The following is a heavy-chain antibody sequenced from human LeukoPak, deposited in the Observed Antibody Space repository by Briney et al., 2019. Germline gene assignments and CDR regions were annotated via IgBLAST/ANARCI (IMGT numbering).Heavy chain of an antibody. CDR3: ARGDGRDGYNFAY. Sequence: GGSLRLSRAASGFTFSSYWMSWVRQAPGKGLEWVANIKQDGSEKYYVDSVKGRFTISRDNAKNSLYLQMNSLRAEDTAVYYCARGDGRDGYNFAYWGQGTLVTVSS. D-gene: IGHD5-24*01. CDR2: IKQDGSEK. V-gene: IGHV3-7*01. J-gene: IGHJ4*02. CDR1: GFTFSSYW.